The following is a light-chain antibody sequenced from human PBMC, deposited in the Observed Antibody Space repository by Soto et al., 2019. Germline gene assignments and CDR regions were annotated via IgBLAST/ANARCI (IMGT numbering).Light chain of an antibody. J-gene: IGLJ2*01. CDR3: QAWDSSTVV. CDR2: QDS. Sequence: SYELTQPPSVSVSPGQTASITCSGNKLGNKYACWYQQKPGQSPVVVIYQDSKRPSGIPERFSGSNPGNTATLSISGTQAMDEADYYCQAWDSSTVVFGGGTKVTVL. CDR1: KLGNKY. V-gene: IGLV3-1*01.